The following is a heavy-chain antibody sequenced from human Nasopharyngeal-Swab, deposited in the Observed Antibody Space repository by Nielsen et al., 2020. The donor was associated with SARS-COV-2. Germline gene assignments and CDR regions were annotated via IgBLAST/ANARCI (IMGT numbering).Heavy chain of an antibody. J-gene: IGHJ3*02. V-gene: IGHV1-24*01. CDR1: GYTLTESS. Sequence: ASVKVSCKVSGYTLTESSMHWVRQAPGKGLEWMGGFDPEDGERFSAQRFQGRVTMTEDTSTDTAYMELSSLRSEDTAVYYCATQKLWSSGFDIWCQGTMVTVSS. CDR3: ATQKLWSSGFDI. D-gene: IGHD3-10*01. CDR2: FDPEDGER.